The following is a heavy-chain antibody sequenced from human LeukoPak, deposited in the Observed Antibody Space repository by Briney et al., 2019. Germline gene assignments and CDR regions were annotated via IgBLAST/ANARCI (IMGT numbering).Heavy chain of an antibody. CDR3: ARDGLPFDY. J-gene: IGHJ4*02. Sequence: PGGSLRLSCAASGFTFRSYWMSWVRQAPGKGLEWVANIKQDGSEKYYVVSVKGRFTISRDNGKNSLYLQMNSLRAEDTAVYYCARDGLPFDYWGQGTLVTVSS. CDR2: IKQDGSEK. V-gene: IGHV3-7*01. CDR1: GFTFRSYW. D-gene: IGHD3/OR15-3a*01.